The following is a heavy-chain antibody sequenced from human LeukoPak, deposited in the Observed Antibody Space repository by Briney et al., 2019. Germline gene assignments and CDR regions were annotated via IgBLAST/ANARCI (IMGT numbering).Heavy chain of an antibody. Sequence: PSETLSLTCAVYGGSFSGYYWSWIRRPPGKGLEWIGEINHSGSTNYNPSLKSRVTISVDTSKNQFSLKLSSVTAADTAVYYCAGGIAAAGRYGHWGQGTLVTVSS. CDR3: AGGIAAAGRYGH. D-gene: IGHD6-13*01. V-gene: IGHV4-34*01. J-gene: IGHJ4*02. CDR1: GGSFSGYY. CDR2: INHSGST.